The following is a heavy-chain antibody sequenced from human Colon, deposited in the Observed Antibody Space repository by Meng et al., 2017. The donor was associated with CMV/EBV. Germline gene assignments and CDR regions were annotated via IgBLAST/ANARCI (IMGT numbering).Heavy chain of an antibody. CDR1: GDTFIGNY. J-gene: IGHJ4*02. CDR2: INPRSGGT. V-gene: IGHV1-2*02. CDR3: VGLSHGAGPLGYFDL. Sequence: ASVTVSCKTSGDTFIGNYMHWVRQAPGQGLEWMGWINPRSGGTNYAPKFRGRVTMTSDSSINTIYLELSRLKSDDTAMFYCVGLSHGAGPLGYFDLWGQGGLVTVSS. D-gene: IGHD2/OR15-2a*01.